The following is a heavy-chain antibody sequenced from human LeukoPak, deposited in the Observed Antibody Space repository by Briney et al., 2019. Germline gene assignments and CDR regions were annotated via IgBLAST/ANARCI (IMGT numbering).Heavy chain of an antibody. CDR3: ARALDDFWSGTLDY. CDR2: IIPILGIA. J-gene: IGHJ4*02. Sequence: SVKVSCKASGGTFSSYAISWVRQAPGQGLEWMGRIIPILGIANYAQKFQGRVTITADKSTSTAYMELSSLRSEDTAVYYCARALDDFWSGTLDYWGQGTLVTVSS. D-gene: IGHD3-3*01. V-gene: IGHV1-69*04. CDR1: GGTFSSYA.